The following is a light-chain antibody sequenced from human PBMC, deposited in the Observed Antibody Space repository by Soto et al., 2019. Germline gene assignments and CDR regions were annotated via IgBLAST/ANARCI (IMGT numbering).Light chain of an antibody. CDR2: WAS. CDR1: QSVLNSSNNKNY. V-gene: IGKV4-1*01. CDR3: QKYYSTPFT. Sequence: DIVMTQSPDSLAVSLGERATINCKSSQSVLNSSNNKNYLAWYQQKPGQPPKLLIYWASTRESGVPDRFSGSGSGTDFTLTISSLQAEDVAVYYCQKYYSTPFTFGPGTKVDIK. J-gene: IGKJ3*01.